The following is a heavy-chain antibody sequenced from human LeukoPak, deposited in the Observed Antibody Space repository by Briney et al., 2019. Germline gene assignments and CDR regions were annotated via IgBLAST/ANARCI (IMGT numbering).Heavy chain of an antibody. CDR3: ARGRSWSGYSHYYYYMGV. Sequence: GASVKVSCKASGYTFPSYYINWVRQATGQGLEWMGWMNPNSGNTGYAQKFQGRVTMTRNTSISTAYMELSSLRSEDTAVYYCARGRSWSGYSHYYYYMGVWGKGTTVTVSS. D-gene: IGHD3-3*01. J-gene: IGHJ6*03. CDR2: MNPNSGNT. V-gene: IGHV1-8*01. CDR1: GYTFPSYY.